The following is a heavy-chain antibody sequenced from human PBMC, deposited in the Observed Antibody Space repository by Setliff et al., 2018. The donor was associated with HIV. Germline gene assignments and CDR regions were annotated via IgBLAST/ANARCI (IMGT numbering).Heavy chain of an antibody. J-gene: IGHJ6*03. CDR2: IKSDGTEK. CDR1: GFSFNNYY. CDR3: ARGRGGNYNYYYYYMNV. V-gene: IGHV3-7*01. D-gene: IGHD2-21*02. Sequence: GGSLRLSCIASGFSFNNYYMTWVRQAPGKGLEWVGNIKSDGTEKNYADSVRGRFTISRDNTKNSLYLQINSLGAAYTAVYYCARGRGGNYNYYYYYMNVWGKGTTVTVSS.